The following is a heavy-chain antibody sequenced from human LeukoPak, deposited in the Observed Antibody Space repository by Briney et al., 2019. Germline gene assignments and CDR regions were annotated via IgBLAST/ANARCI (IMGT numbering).Heavy chain of an antibody. V-gene: IGHV1-2*02. CDR1: GYTFTDYY. CDR3: ARGDIVVVPAAILGDRYFDWLSRYYFDY. D-gene: IGHD2-2*02. J-gene: IGHJ4*02. CDR2: INPKSGGT. Sequence: ASVKVSCKASGYTFTDYYMHWVRQAPGQGLEWMGWINPKSGGTDYAQKFQGRVTMTRDTSISTAYMELSSLRSDDTAVYYCARGDIVVVPAAILGDRYFDWLSRYYFDYWGQGTLVTVSS.